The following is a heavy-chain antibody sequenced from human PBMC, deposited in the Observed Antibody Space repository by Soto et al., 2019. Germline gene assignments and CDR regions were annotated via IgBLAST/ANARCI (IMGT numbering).Heavy chain of an antibody. CDR2: IYYSGST. D-gene: IGHD1-26*01. CDR1: GGSISSSSYY. J-gene: IGHJ6*02. CDR3: ARQGGRDYYYGMDV. V-gene: IGHV4-39*01. Sequence: TSETLSLTCTVSGGSISSSSYYWGWIRQPPGKGLEWIGSIYYSGSTYYNPSLKSRVAISVDTSKNQFSLKLSSVTAADTAVYYCARQGGRDYYYGMDVWGQGTTVTVSS.